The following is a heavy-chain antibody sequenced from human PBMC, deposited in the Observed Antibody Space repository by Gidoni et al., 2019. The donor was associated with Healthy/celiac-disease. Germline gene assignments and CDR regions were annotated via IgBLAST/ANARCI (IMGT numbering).Heavy chain of an antibody. D-gene: IGHD1-26*01. CDR2: ISSSSSYI. CDR1: GFTFSSYS. CDR3: ARGRPAALLDAFDI. J-gene: IGHJ3*02. V-gene: IGHV3-21*01. Sequence: EVQLVESGGGLVKPGGSLRLSCAASGFTFSSYSMNWVRQAPGKGLEWVSSISSSSSYIYYADSVKGRFTISRDNAKNSLYLQMNSLRAEDTAVYYRARGRPAALLDAFDIWGQGTMVTVSS.